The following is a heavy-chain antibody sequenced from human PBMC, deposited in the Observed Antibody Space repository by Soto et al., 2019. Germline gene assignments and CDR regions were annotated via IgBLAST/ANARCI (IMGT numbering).Heavy chain of an antibody. CDR2: IYWDGDQ. CDR3: ASSDDTVGGTGVY. CDR1: GSLGVS. D-gene: IGHD6-19*01. V-gene: IGHV2-5*02. Sequence: QITLKESGPTLVKPTQTLTLTCTLSGSLGVSLSWIRQPPGRALAWLGLIYWDGDQRYSPSLRDRLTFTQDTSKNQVVLTMTNMDPVDTTTYCCASSDDTVGGTGVYWGRGNLVTASS. J-gene: IGHJ4*02.